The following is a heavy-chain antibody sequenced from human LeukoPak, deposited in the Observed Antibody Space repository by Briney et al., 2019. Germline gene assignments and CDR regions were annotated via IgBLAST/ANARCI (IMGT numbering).Heavy chain of an antibody. CDR1: GGSISSYY. D-gene: IGHD1-26*01. CDR3: AKDDGSRSYSVY. CDR2: IYQSGST. Sequence: SETLSLTCTVSGGSISSYYWSWIRQPPGKGLEWIGYIYQSGSTNYNPSLKSRVTISVDTSKNQFSLKLSSVTAADTAVYYCAKDDGSRSYSVYWGQGTLVTVSS. J-gene: IGHJ4*02. V-gene: IGHV4-59*01.